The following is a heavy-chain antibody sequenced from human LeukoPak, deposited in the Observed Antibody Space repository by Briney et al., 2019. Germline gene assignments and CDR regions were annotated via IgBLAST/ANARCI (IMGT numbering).Heavy chain of an antibody. J-gene: IGHJ5*02. CDR1: GGSISSGGYS. CDR2: IYHSGST. Sequence: SQTLSLTCAVSGGSISSGGYSWSWIRQPPGKGLEWIGYIYHSGSTYYNPSLKSRVTISVDRSKNQFSLKLSSVTAADTAVYYCARCLKNWFDPWGQGTLVTVSS. V-gene: IGHV4-30-2*01. CDR3: ARCLKNWFDP.